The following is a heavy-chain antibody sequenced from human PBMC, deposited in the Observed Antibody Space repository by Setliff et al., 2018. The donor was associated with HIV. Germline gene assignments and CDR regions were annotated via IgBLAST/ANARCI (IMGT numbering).Heavy chain of an antibody. Sequence: SETLSLTCTVSGGYISTYYWSWIRQPPGKGLEWIGYISNIGSTNYHPSLKSRVTISVDTSKNNISLSLRAVTAADTAVYYWAKHRVTLHYYMDVWGKGTTVTVSS. CDR3: AKHRVTLHYYMDV. D-gene: IGHD3-10*01. CDR1: GGYISTYY. J-gene: IGHJ6*03. V-gene: IGHV4-59*08. CDR2: ISNIGST.